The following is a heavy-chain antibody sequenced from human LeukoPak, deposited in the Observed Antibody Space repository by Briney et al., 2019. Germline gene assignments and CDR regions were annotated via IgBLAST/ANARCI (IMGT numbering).Heavy chain of an antibody. J-gene: IGHJ4*02. V-gene: IGHV3-7*01. Sequence: QPGGSLRLSCAVSGFTFSSYWMSWVRQAPGKGLEWVANIKQDGSEKYYVDSVKGRFTISRDNAKNSLYLQMNSLRAEDTAVYYCARDCHSSSLPGDYWGQGTLVTVSS. D-gene: IGHD6-13*01. CDR1: GFTFSSYW. CDR3: ARDCHSSSLPGDY. CDR2: IKQDGSEK.